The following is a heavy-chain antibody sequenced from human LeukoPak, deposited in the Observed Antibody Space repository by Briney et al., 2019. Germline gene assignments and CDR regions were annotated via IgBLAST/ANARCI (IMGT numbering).Heavy chain of an antibody. CDR3: AKELYCGGDCYPSPCYFDY. J-gene: IGHJ4*02. V-gene: IGHV3-9*01. Sequence: GGSLRLSCAASGFTFDDYAMHWVRHAPGKGLEWVSGISWNSGNIGYADAVKDRFNNSRDNAKNSLYLQMNSLRAEDTVLYYCAKELYCGGDCYPSPCYFDYWGQGTLVTVSS. CDR1: GFTFDDYA. D-gene: IGHD2-21*02. CDR2: ISWNSGNI.